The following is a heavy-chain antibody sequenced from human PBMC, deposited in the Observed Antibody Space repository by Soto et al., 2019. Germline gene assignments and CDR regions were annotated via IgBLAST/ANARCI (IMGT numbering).Heavy chain of an antibody. CDR2: ISYDGSNK. CDR1: GFTFSSYA. J-gene: IGHJ4*02. CDR3: ARGHTYYSDSSGYYYEY. D-gene: IGHD3-22*01. V-gene: IGHV3-30-3*01. Sequence: QVQLVESGGGVVQPGRSLRLSCEASGFTFSSYAMHWVRQAPGKGLAWVAVISYDGSNKYYADSVKGRFTISRDNSKNTLYLQMNSRRAEDTAVYYCARGHTYYSDSSGYYYEYWGQGTLVTVSS.